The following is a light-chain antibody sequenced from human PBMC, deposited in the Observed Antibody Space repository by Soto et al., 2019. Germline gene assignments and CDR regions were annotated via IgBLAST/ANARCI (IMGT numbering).Light chain of an antibody. V-gene: IGLV2-14*01. CDR2: DVR. CDR1: SSDVGGYNY. J-gene: IGLJ1*01. CDR3: SSNTTVSTYV. Sequence: QSVLTQPASVSGSPGQSITISCTGTSSDVGGYNYVSWYQQHPGKAPKLMIYDVRNRPSGVSNRFSGSKSVNTASLTISGLQSEDEADYYCSSNTTVSTYVFGTGTKVTVL.